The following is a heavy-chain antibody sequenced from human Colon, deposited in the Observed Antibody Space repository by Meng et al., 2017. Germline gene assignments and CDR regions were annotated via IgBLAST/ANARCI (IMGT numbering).Heavy chain of an antibody. Sequence: EVQLVESGGGLVKPGGSLRLSCAASGFSFSSYSMNWFRQAPGKGPDWVSSISASSNYIYYADAVKGRFTISRDKVRNSLYLQMNSLRAEDTAVYYCATYCGGDCFFDHWGRGTLVTVSS. D-gene: IGHD2-21*02. J-gene: IGHJ4*02. CDR3: ATYCGGDCFFDH. CDR1: GFSFSSYS. CDR2: ISASSNYI. V-gene: IGHV3-21*02.